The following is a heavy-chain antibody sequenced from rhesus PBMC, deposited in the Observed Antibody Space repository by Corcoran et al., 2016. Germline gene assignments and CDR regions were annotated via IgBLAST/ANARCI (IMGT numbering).Heavy chain of an antibody. CDR3: ARGGAAAVYNRFDV. Sequence: QVQLQESGPRLVKPLETLSLTFAVSGGSISSYYWHWIRQFSGNGMKWMGYISRTSLTTNQKPSLGSRVPLSVDTSKHQISRKRGSAPAADTAVYYCARGGAAAVYNRFDVWGAGVLVTVSS. J-gene: IGHJ5-1*01. CDR1: GGSISSYY. V-gene: IGHV4S11*01. D-gene: IGHD6-25*01. CDR2: ISRTSLTT.